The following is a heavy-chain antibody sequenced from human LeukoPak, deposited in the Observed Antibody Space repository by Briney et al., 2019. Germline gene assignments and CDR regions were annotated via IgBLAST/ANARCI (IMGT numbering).Heavy chain of an antibody. V-gene: IGHV4-59*11. J-gene: IGHJ6*03. Sequence: SETLSLTCAVSGGSISRHYWSGIRQPPGKGLEWIGYIYYSGSTNYNPSLKSRVTISVDTSKNQFSLKLISVTAADTPVYYCARGYGSPYYMDVWGKGTTVTVPS. CDR2: IYYSGST. CDR3: ARGYGSPYYMDV. D-gene: IGHD1-1*01. CDR1: GGSISRHY.